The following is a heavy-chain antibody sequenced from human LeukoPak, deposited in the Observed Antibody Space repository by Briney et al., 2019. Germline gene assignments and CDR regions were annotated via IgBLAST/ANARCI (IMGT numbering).Heavy chain of an antibody. J-gene: IGHJ6*03. CDR3: AKDSGPLGHCSSTSCPQRGFHYYYYMDV. Sequence: TGGSLRLSCAASGFTFSSYGMNWVRQAPGKGLEWVSYISSSSGTIYYADSVKGRFTISRDNSKNTLYLQMNSLRAEDTAVYYCAKDSGPLGHCSSTSCPQRGFHYYYYMDVWGKGTTVTVSS. CDR2: ISSSSGTI. V-gene: IGHV3-48*01. CDR1: GFTFSSYG. D-gene: IGHD2-2*01.